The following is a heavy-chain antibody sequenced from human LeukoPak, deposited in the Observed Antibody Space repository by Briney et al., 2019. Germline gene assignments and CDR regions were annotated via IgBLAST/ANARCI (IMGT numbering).Heavy chain of an antibody. CDR1: RFYFRTHT. Sequence: PARTLGLTCSSSRFYFRTHTMQSVRPPPPTGLDRVALIWRGGNYKYYPDSLKGRSTHSRDDPSKSMYLQMASMRAEDTAVYYCAIDPPDSGWAFWSWGQGALVTVSS. CDR2: IWRGGNYK. CDR3: AIDPPDSGWAFWS. J-gene: IGHJ5*02. V-gene: IGHV3-33*08. D-gene: IGHD6-19*01.